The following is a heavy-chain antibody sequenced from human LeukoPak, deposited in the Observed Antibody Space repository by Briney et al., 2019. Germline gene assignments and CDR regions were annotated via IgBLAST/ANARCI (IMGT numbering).Heavy chain of an antibody. CDR1: GGSISSYY. Sequence: PSETLSLTCTVSGGSISSYYWSWIQQPPGKGLEWIGYIYYSGSTNYNPSLKSRVTISVDTSKNQFSLKLSSVTAADTAVYYCARWDRAFDIWGQGTMVTVSS. J-gene: IGHJ3*02. CDR2: IYYSGST. D-gene: IGHD1-26*01. V-gene: IGHV4-59*01. CDR3: ARWDRAFDI.